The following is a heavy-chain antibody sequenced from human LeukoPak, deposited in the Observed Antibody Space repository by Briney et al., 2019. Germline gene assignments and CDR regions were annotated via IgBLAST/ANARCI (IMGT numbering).Heavy chain of an antibody. J-gene: IGHJ5*02. D-gene: IGHD1-26*01. Sequence: SETLSLTCTVSGGSISSGDYYWSWIRRPPGKGLEWIGYIYYSGSTYYNPSLKSRVTISVDTSKNQFSLKLSSVTAADTAVYYCARGPIVGATQGWFDPWGQGTLVTVPS. CDR1: GGSISSGDYY. CDR2: IYYSGST. V-gene: IGHV4-30-4*01. CDR3: ARGPIVGATQGWFDP.